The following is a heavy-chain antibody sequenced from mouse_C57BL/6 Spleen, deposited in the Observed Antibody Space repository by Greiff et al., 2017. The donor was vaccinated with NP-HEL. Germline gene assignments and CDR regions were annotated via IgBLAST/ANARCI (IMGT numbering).Heavy chain of an antibody. V-gene: IGHV1-61*01. CDR2: IYPSDSET. CDR1: GYTFTSYW. D-gene: IGHD1-1*01. CDR3: ARKGITTVVAPYWYFDV. Sequence: QVQLKQPGAELVRPGSSVKLSCKASGYTFTSYWMDWVKQRPGQGLEWIGNIYPSDSETHYNQKFKDKATLTVDKSSSTAYIQLSSLTSEDSAVYYCARKGITTVVAPYWYFDVWGTGTTVTVSS. J-gene: IGHJ1*03.